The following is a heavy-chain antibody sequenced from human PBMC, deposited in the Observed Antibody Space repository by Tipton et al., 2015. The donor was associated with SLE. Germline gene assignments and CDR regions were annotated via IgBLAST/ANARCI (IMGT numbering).Heavy chain of an antibody. V-gene: IGHV4-31*03. Sequence: TLSLTCTVSGGSISSGGYYWSWIRQHPGKGLEWIGYIYYSGSTNYNPSLKSRVTISVDTSKNQFSLKLSSVTAADTAVYYCARGIAVAGPFDYWGQGTLVTVSS. CDR1: GGSISSGGYY. D-gene: IGHD6-19*01. CDR3: ARGIAVAGPFDY. J-gene: IGHJ4*02. CDR2: IYYSGST.